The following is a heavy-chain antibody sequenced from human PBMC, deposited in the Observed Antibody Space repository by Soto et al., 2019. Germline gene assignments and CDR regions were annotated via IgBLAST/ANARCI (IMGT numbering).Heavy chain of an antibody. Sequence: VQLVESGGGLVKPGGSLRLSCAASGFTFTNAWMTRVRQGPGKGLEWVGRIKSKSDGGTIDYAAPVKGRFTISRDDSKNTLYLQMNSLKTEDTAVYYCTTGPNLRPLAAFDIWGQGTVVTVSS. CDR3: TTGPNLRPLAAFDI. CDR1: GFTFTNAW. V-gene: IGHV3-15*01. CDR2: IKSKSDGGTI. J-gene: IGHJ3*02.